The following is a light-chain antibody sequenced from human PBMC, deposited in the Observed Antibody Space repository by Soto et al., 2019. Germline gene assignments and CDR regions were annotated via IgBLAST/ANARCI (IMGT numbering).Light chain of an antibody. CDR1: RSVSSNY. Sequence: EIVLTQSPGTLSLSPGERATLSCRASRSVSSNYLAWYQQKPGQAPRLLIYGASRRATGVPDRFSGSGSGTDFTLTISRLEPEDFAVYYCQQYVTSPAFGQGTKVDI. CDR2: GAS. CDR3: QQYVTSPA. V-gene: IGKV3-20*01. J-gene: IGKJ1*01.